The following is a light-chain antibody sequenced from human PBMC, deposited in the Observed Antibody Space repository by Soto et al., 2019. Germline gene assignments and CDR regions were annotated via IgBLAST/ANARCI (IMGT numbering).Light chain of an antibody. CDR1: QSISSY. V-gene: IGKV1-39*01. Sequence: IQMTQSPSSLSASVGDRVTITCRASQSISSYLNWYPQKPGKAPKLLIYAASSLQSGVPSRFSGSRSGTDFTLTISSLQPEDFATYYCQQSYSTPWTFGQGTKVEIK. CDR3: QQSYSTPWT. CDR2: AAS. J-gene: IGKJ1*01.